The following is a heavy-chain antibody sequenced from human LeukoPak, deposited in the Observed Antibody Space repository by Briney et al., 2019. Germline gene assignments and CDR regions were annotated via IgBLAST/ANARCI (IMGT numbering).Heavy chain of an antibody. J-gene: IGHJ3*02. CDR1: GYTFTRYW. D-gene: IGHD3-22*01. V-gene: IGHV5-51*01. CDR3: ARQRTYHYGSSGYYHDAFDM. Sequence: GESLKISCKGSGYTFTRYWIGWVRQMPGKGLEWMGIMYPGDSDTRYSPSFQGQVTISADKSISAAYLQWSSLKASDTAMYYCARQRTYHYGSSGYYHDAFDMWGQGTMVTVSS. CDR2: MYPGDSDT.